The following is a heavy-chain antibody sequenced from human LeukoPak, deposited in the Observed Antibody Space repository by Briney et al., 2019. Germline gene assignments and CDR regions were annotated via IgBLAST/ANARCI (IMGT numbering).Heavy chain of an antibody. CDR2: INHSGST. CDR3: ARQLLWFGESLDY. CDR1: GGSFSGYY. J-gene: IGHJ4*02. Sequence: PSETLSLTCAVYGGSFSGYYWSWIRQPPGEGLEWIGEINHSGSTNYNPSLKSRVTISVDTSKNQFSLKLSSVTAADTAVYYCARQLLWFGESLDYWGQGTLVTVSS. V-gene: IGHV4-34*01. D-gene: IGHD3-10*01.